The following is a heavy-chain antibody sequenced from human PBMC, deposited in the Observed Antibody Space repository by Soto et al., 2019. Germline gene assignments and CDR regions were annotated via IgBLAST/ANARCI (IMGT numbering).Heavy chain of an antibody. J-gene: IGHJ4*02. CDR3: ANDKYRSPKYYFDY. V-gene: IGHV5-10-1*01. CDR1: GYSFTSYW. D-gene: IGHD3-9*01. Sequence: PGESLKISCKGSGYSFTSYWISWVRQMPGKGLEWMGRIDPSDSYTNYSPSFQGHVTISADKSISTAYLQWSSLKASDTAVYYCANDKYRSPKYYFDYWGQGTLVTVSS. CDR2: IDPSDSYT.